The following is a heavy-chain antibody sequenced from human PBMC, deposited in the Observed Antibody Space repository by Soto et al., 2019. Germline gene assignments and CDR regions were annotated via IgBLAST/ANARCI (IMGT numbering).Heavy chain of an antibody. Sequence: DVHLLESGGGLVQPGGSLRLSCAASGFMFSAYAMHWVRQAPGQGLEWVSSMSGTSADTYYADSVKGRFTVSRDSSKDTLYLQLNSLRAEDTALYFCAREDGGGPFAYWGQGTLVIVSS. CDR2: MSGTSADT. V-gene: IGHV3-23*01. CDR3: AREDGGGPFAY. D-gene: IGHD2-15*01. CDR1: GFMFSAYA. J-gene: IGHJ4*02.